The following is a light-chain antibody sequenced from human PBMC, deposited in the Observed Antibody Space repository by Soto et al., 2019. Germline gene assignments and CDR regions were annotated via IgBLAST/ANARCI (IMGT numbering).Light chain of an antibody. CDR3: YSYVHSNSCV. J-gene: IGLJ3*02. Sequence: QSALTQPASVSGSPGQSITISCTGASSDVLSYDAVSWYQHQPGKAPKLIIYEGNKRPSVVSNRFSGPRSGNMASLTISVFQTEDGADYYCYSYVHSNSCVFGGGTKLTVL. CDR2: EGN. CDR1: SSDVLSYDA. V-gene: IGLV2-23*01.